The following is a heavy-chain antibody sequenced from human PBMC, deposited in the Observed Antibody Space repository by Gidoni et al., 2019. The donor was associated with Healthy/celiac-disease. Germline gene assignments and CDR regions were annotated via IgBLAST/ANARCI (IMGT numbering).Heavy chain of an antibody. V-gene: IGHV3-53*04. D-gene: IGHD3-10*01. CDR2: IYSGSST. CDR1: GSTVSSNY. CDR3: ARDNALRSGHAFDI. Sequence: EVQLVESGGGLVQPGGSLRRPRAASGSTVSSNYMSWVRQAPGKGLEWVSVIYSGSSTYYADSVKGRFTISRHNSKNTLYLQMNSRRAEDTAVYYCARDNALRSGHAFDIWGQGTMVTVSS. J-gene: IGHJ3*02.